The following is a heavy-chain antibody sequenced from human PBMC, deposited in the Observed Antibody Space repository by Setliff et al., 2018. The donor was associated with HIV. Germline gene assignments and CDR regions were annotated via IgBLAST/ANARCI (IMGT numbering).Heavy chain of an antibody. D-gene: IGHD3-10*01. Sequence: SETLSLTCGVSGYSISSDYCWGWIRQPPGKGLEWIGNMCHGGNNNYYNPSLKSRVTISVDTSKNQFFLKVTSVTAADTAVYYCARDPWFGESENYYYYYYMDVWGKGTMVTVSS. J-gene: IGHJ6*03. CDR1: GYSISSDYC. V-gene: IGHV4-38-2*02. CDR3: ARDPWFGESENYYYYYYMDV. CDR2: MCHGGNNN.